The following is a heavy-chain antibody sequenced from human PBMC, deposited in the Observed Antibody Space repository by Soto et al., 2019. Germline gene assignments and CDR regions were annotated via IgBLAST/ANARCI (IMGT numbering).Heavy chain of an antibody. CDR1: GFTFSSYA. J-gene: IGHJ6*02. D-gene: IGHD6-19*01. Sequence: PGGSLRLSCAASGFTFSSYAMSWVRQAPGKGLEWVSAISGSGGSTCYADSVKGRFTISRDNSKNTLYLQMNSLRAEDTAVYYCAKDPPRWLVPSDYYYYGMDVWGQGTTVTVSS. CDR2: ISGSGGST. V-gene: IGHV3-23*01. CDR3: AKDPPRWLVPSDYYYYGMDV.